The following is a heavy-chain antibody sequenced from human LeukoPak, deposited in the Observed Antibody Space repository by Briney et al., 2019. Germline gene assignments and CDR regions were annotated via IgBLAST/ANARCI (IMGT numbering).Heavy chain of an antibody. D-gene: IGHD3-10*01. CDR1: GFXFDDYG. CDR2: IDWNGAST. V-gene: IGHV3-20*04. CDR3: ARGSTMVSDY. J-gene: IGHJ4*02. Sequence: GGSLRLSCAASGFXFDDYGMSWVRQVAGQGLEWVSGIDWNGASTGYADSVKGRFTISRDNAKKSLYLQMNSLRAEDTALYYCARGSTMVSDYWGQGTLVTVSS.